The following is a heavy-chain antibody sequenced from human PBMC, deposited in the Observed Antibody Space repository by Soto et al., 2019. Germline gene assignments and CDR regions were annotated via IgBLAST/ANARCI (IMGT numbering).Heavy chain of an antibody. CDR1: GYSFTSYG. CDR2: ISAKHGNT. Sequence: QVLLVQSGAEIKKPGASVQVSCKASGYSFTSYGINWVRQAPGQGLEWMGWISAKHGNTHYAQKLQGRVTMTTDTSTSTAYMELRSLTSDDTAVYYCTRDMLKQPLAGFQNNWFDPWGQGTLVTVSS. CDR3: TRDMLKQPLAGFQNNWFDP. D-gene: IGHD3-10*02. J-gene: IGHJ5*01. V-gene: IGHV1-18*01.